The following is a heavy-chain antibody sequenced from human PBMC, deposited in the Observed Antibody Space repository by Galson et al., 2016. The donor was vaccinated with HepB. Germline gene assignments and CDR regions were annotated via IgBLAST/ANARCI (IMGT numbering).Heavy chain of an antibody. V-gene: IGHV2-5*02. CDR3: AQTWGRIAAAGTPFFDY. CDR1: GFSLNTSGVG. D-gene: IGHD6-13*01. J-gene: IGHJ4*02. CDR2: IYWADDK. Sequence: PALVKPPQTLTLTCTFSGFSLNTSGVGVGWIRQPPGKALEWLALIYWADDKHYTTSLKRRLTITKDTSKNQVVLTMTNMDPVDTGTYYCAQTWGRIAAAGTPFFDYWGQGTLVTVSS.